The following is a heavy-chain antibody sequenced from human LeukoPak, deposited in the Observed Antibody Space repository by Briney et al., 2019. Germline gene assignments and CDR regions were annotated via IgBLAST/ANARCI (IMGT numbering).Heavy chain of an antibody. V-gene: IGHV3-48*01. J-gene: IGHJ4*02. Sequence: PGGSLRLSCAASGFTFSSYSMNWVRQAPGKGLEWGSYISSSSSTIYYADSVKGRFTISRDNAKNSLYLQMNSLRAEDTAVYYCARDQNSGYGFDYWGQGTLVTVSS. D-gene: IGHD5-12*01. CDR3: ARDQNSGYGFDY. CDR1: GFTFSSYS. CDR2: ISSSSSTI.